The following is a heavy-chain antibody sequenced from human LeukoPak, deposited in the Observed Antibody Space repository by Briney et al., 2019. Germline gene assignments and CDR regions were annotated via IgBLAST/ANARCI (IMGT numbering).Heavy chain of an antibody. CDR3: ARDTRGGDSYFDY. D-gene: IGHD2-21*02. CDR2: IYYSGST. V-gene: IGHV4-39*07. CDR1: GGSISSSSYY. J-gene: IGHJ4*02. Sequence: SETLSLTCTVSGGSISSSSYYWGWIRQPPGKGLEWIGSIYYSGSTYYNPSLKSRVTISVDTSKNQFSLKLSSVTAADTAVYYCARDTRGGDSYFDYWGQGTLVTVSS.